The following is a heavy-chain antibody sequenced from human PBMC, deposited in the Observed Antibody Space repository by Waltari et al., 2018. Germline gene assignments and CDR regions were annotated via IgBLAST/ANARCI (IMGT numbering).Heavy chain of an antibody. CDR2: IYYSGST. J-gene: IGHJ4*02. D-gene: IGHD6-6*01. V-gene: IGHV4-39*07. Sequence: QLQLQESGPGLVKPSETLSLTCTVPGGSISSSSYYWGWIRQPPGKGLEWIGSIYYSGSTYYNPSLKSRVTISVDTSKNQFSLKLSSVTAADTAVYYCASRIAARRVDYWGQGTLVTVSS. CDR3: ASRIAARRVDY. CDR1: GGSISSSSYY.